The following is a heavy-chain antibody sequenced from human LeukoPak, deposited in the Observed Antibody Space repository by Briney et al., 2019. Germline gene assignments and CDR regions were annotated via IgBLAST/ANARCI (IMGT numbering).Heavy chain of an antibody. Sequence: PSETLSLTCTVSGGSISSGDYYWSWIRQAPGKGLGWVANIKQDGSEKYYVDSVKGRFTISRNNAKNSLYLQMNSLRAEDTAVYYCARKLQLNWFDPWGQGTLVTVSS. V-gene: IGHV3-7*01. CDR2: IKQDGSEK. J-gene: IGHJ5*02. CDR1: GGSISSGDYY. CDR3: ARKLQLNWFDP. D-gene: IGHD4-11*01.